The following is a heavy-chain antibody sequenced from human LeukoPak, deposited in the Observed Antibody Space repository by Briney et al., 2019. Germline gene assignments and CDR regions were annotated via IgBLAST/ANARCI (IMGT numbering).Heavy chain of an antibody. J-gene: IGHJ6*03. CDR2: ISPYTTKT. D-gene: IGHD1-26*01. CDR1: GYTFIGYG. Sequence: GASVEVSCKASGYTFIGYGITWVRQAPGQGLEWMGWISPYTTKTNYAQSLQGRVTMTTDTSTSTAYMELRSLRSDDTAVYYCAREGGVGPTAPPDYYSYQMDVWGKGTTVTVSS. CDR3: AREGGVGPTAPPDYYSYQMDV. V-gene: IGHV1-18*01.